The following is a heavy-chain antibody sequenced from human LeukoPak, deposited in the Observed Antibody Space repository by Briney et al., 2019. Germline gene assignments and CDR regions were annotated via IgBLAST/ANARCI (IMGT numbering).Heavy chain of an antibody. CDR3: ARGILPMDV. CDR1: GGSFSGYY. V-gene: IGHV4-34*01. CDR2: INHSGST. J-gene: IGHJ6*03. Sequence: SETLSLTCAVYGGSFSGYYWSWIRQPPGKGLEWIGEINHSGSTNYNPSLKSRVTLSVDTSKNQFSLKLSSVTAADTAVYYCARGILPMDVWGKGTTVTVSS. D-gene: IGHD2-21*02.